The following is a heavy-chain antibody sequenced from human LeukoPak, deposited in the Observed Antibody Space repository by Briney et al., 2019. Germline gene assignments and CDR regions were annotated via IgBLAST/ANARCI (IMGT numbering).Heavy chain of an antibody. Sequence: PSETLSLTCAVYGGSFSGYYWSWIRQPPGKGLEWIGEINHSGSTNYNPSLKSRVTISVDTSKNQFSLKLSSVTAADTAVYYCASKSLGGSSSRRGYYYYYMDVWGKGTTVTVSS. D-gene: IGHD2-15*01. CDR2: INHSGST. CDR3: ASKSLGGSSSRRGYYYYYMDV. CDR1: GGSFSGYY. V-gene: IGHV4-34*01. J-gene: IGHJ6*03.